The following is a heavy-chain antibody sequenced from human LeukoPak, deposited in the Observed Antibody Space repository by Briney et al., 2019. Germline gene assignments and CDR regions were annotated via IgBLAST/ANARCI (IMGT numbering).Heavy chain of an antibody. V-gene: IGHV3-64*04. CDR2: ISSNGGST. CDR3: ARSRDGYKRFDS. D-gene: IGHD5-24*01. Sequence: PGGSLRLSCSASGFTFSSYAMHWVRQAPGKGLEYVSAISSNGGSTYYADSVKGRFTISRDNSKNTLYLQMNSLRAEDTAVYFCARSRDGYKRFDSWGQGTLVTVSS. CDR1: GFTFSSYA. J-gene: IGHJ4*02.